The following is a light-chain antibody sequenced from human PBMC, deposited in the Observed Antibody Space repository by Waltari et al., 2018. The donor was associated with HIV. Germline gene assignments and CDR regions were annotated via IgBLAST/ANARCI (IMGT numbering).Light chain of an antibody. CDR3: QHLNSYPPFT. V-gene: IGKV1-9*01. CDR1: QAISSN. Sequence: DIQLTQSHSFMSPSVVDRVTITCRASQAISSNLAWYQQKPGQAPTLLIYAASSLPSGVPSRFSGSGSGTEFTLTIRSLQPEDFATYYCQHLNSYPPFTFGPGTTVD. J-gene: IGKJ3*01. CDR2: AAS.